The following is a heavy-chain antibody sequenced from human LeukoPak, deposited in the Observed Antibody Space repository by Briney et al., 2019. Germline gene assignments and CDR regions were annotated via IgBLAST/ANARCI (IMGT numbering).Heavy chain of an antibody. CDR1: GYTFTSYG. V-gene: IGHV1-2*02. CDR2: INPNSGGT. Sequence: ASVKVSCKASGYTFTSYGISWVRQAPGQGLEWMGWINPNSGGTNYAQKFQGRVTMTRDTSISTAYMELSRLRSDDTAVYYCAEQYYYDSRGPGAFDIWGQGTMVAVSS. D-gene: IGHD3-22*01. CDR3: AEQYYYDSRGPGAFDI. J-gene: IGHJ3*02.